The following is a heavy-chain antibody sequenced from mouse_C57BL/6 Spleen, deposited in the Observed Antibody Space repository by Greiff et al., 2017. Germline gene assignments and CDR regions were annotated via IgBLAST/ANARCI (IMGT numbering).Heavy chain of an antibody. CDR2: ISYSGST. J-gene: IGHJ2*01. CDR3: ARDRGDSLDY. V-gene: IGHV3-1*01. CDR1: GYSITSGYD. D-gene: IGHD3-3*01. Sequence: VQLQQSGPGMVKPSQSLSLTCTVTGYSITSGYDWHWIRHFPGNKLEWMGYISYSGSTNYNPSLKSRISITHDTSKNHFFLKLNSVTTEDTATYYCARDRGDSLDYWGQGTTLTVSS.